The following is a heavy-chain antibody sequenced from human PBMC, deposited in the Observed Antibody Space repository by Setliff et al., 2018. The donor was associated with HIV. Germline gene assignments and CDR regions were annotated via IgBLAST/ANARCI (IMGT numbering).Heavy chain of an antibody. Sequence: SETLSLTCAVSGGPLNSRNWWSWVHQPPGKGLEWIGEVFHSGSANSNASLRSRVMISVDTSKNQFSLKLSAVTAADTAVYYCARDHVFGSRTGFDPWGPGILVTV. CDR1: GGPLNSRNW. CDR3: ARDHVFGSRTGFDP. D-gene: IGHD3-10*01. CDR2: VFHSGSA. J-gene: IGHJ5*02. V-gene: IGHV4-4*02.